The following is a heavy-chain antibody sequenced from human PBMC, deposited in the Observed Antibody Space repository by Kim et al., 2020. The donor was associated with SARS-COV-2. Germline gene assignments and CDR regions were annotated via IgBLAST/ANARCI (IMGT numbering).Heavy chain of an antibody. CDR2: IYYSGST. D-gene: IGHD3-10*01. V-gene: IGHV4-59*13. J-gene: IGHJ6*02. CDR1: GGSISSYY. Sequence: SETLSLTCTVSGGSISSYYWSWIRQPPGKGLEWIGYIYYSGSTNYNPSLKSRVTISVDTSKNQFSLKLSSVTAADTAVYYCARNGEKYYYGSGSSGGGAPALGFYYYGMDVWGQGTTVTVSS. CDR3: ARNGEKYYYGSGSSGGGAPALGFYYYGMDV.